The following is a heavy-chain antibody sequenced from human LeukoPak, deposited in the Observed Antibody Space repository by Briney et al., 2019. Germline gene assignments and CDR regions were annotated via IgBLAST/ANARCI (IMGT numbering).Heavy chain of an antibody. CDR1: GFTFSSYA. J-gene: IGHJ6*03. CDR3: ARSTGGIEYGDYYGSGSYYYYMDV. CDR2: IGGSGGST. Sequence: GGSLRLSCAASGFTFSSYAMSWVRQAPGKGLEWVSAIGGSGGSTYYADSVKGRFTISRDNAKNSLYLQMNSLRAEDTAVYYCARSTGGIEYGDYYGSGSYYYYMDVWGKGTTVTISS. D-gene: IGHD3-10*01. V-gene: IGHV3-23*01.